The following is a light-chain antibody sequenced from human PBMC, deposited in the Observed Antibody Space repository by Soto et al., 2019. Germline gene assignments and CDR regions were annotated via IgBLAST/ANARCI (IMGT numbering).Light chain of an antibody. CDR1: SSDVGGYNY. CDR3: SSYTSSRAYV. V-gene: IGLV2-14*01. J-gene: IGLJ1*01. CDR2: EVS. Sequence: QSVLTQPASVSGSPGQSITISCTGTSSDVGGYNYVSWYQQQSGKAPKLMIHEVSNRPSGVSNRFSGSKSGNTASLTISGLQAEDEADYYCSSYTSSRAYVFGIGTRPPS.